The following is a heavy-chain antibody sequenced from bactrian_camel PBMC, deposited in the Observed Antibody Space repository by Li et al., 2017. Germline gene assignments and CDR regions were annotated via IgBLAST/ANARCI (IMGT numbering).Heavy chain of an antibody. V-gene: IGHV3S53*01. CDR2: LDSSGST. D-gene: IGHD2*01. J-gene: IGHJ4*01. CDR3: AADLGYGSSSHYVCKDY. Sequence: VQLVESGGGLVQPGGSLRLACSASEYTYSVGWFRQVPGKEREGVATLDSSGSTAYADSVKGRFTIFKDNAKNTLYLQMNSLKPEDTAMYYCAADLGYGSSSHYVCKDYWNQGTQVTVS. CDR1: EYTYS.